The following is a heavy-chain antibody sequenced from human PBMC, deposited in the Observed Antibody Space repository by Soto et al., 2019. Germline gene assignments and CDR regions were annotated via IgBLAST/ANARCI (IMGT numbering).Heavy chain of an antibody. CDR2: IYPDDSDT. V-gene: IGHV5-51*01. CDR1: GYSFTDYW. Sequence: KISCKGSGYSFTDYWIGWVRQMPAKGLEWMGLIYPDDSDTRYSLSFQGQVIISADKSINTAYLQWSSLKASDTAMYYYARRKRYCDTMNCYLFDYWGQGTLVTVSS. D-gene: IGHD2-15*01. CDR3: ARRKRYCDTMNCYLFDY. J-gene: IGHJ4*02.